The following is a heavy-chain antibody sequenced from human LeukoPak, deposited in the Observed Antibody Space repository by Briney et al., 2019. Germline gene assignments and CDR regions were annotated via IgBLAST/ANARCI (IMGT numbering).Heavy chain of an antibody. CDR3: ASQPYYFDSSGYYDY. V-gene: IGHV1-2*02. CDR2: INPNTGGT. D-gene: IGHD3-22*01. J-gene: IGHJ4*02. CDR1: GYTFSGYY. Sequence: ASVKVSCKPSGYTFSGYYMHWVRQAPGQGLEWMGWINPNTGGTNYAQKFQGRVTMTRDTSISTTYMELSRLRSDDTAVYYCASQPYYFDSSGYYDYWGQGTLVTVSS.